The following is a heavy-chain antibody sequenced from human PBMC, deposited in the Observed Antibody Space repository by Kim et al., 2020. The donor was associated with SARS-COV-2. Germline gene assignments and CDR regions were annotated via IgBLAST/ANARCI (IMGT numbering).Heavy chain of an antibody. CDR1: GYTFTGYY. CDR2: INPNSGGT. J-gene: IGHJ6*02. V-gene: IGHV1-2*02. CDR3: ARVLELTSNPYYYYGMDV. D-gene: IGHD3-3*01. Sequence: ASVKVSCKASGYTFTGYYMHWVRQAPGQGLEWMGWINPNSGGTNYAQKFQGRVTMTRDTSISTAYMELSRLRSDDTAGYYCARVLELTSNPYYYYGMDVWGQGTTVTVSS.